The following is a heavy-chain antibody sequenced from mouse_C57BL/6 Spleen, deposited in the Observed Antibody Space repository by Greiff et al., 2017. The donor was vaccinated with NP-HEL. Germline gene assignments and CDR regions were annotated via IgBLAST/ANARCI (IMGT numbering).Heavy chain of an antibody. CDR3: ARHERNYYGSSDGAWFAY. CDR1: GYTFTEYT. Sequence: VKLVESGAELVKPGASVKLSCKASGYTFTEYTIHWVKQRSGQGLEWIGWFYPGSGSIKYNEKFKDKATLTADKSSSTVYMELSRLTSEYSAVYFCARHERNYYGSSDGAWFAYWGQGTLVTVSA. J-gene: IGHJ3*01. CDR2: FYPGSGSI. D-gene: IGHD1-1*01. V-gene: IGHV1-62-2*01.